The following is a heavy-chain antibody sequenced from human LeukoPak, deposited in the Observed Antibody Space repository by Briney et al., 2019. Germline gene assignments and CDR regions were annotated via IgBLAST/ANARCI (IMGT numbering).Heavy chain of an antibody. CDR3: ARHQAVRYFDWLLHDAFDI. Sequence: SETLSLTCTVSGGSISRYYWSWIRQPPGKGLEWIGYIYYSGSTNYNPSLKSRVTISVDTSKNQFSLKLSSVTAADTAVYYCARHQAVRYFDWLLHDAFDIWGQGTMVTVSS. D-gene: IGHD3-9*01. V-gene: IGHV4-59*08. CDR1: GGSISRYY. CDR2: IYYSGST. J-gene: IGHJ3*02.